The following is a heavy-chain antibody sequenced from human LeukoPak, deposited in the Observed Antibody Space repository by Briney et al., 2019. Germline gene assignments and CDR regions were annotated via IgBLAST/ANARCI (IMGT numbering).Heavy chain of an antibody. CDR1: GFTLSTYA. CDR3: ARGIQRGTIQLWLLGAFDI. D-gene: IGHD5-18*01. CDR2: ISSNGDST. Sequence: GGSLRLSCAASGFTLSTYAIHWVRQAPGRGLEYVSAISSNGDSTYYANSVKGRFTISRDNSKNTLYLQMNSLRAEDTAVYYCARGIQRGTIQLWLLGAFDIWGQGTMVTVSS. V-gene: IGHV3-64*01. J-gene: IGHJ3*02.